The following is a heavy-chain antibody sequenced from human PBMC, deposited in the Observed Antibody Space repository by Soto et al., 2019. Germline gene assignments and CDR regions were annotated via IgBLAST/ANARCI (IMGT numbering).Heavy chain of an antibody. CDR3: ARVRPSEVRGVIITGSYFDY. J-gene: IGHJ4*02. CDR1: SGSISSSNW. Sequence: SETLSLTCAVSSGSISSSNWWSWVRQPPGKGLEWIGEIYHSGSTNYNPSLKSRVTISVDKSKNQFSLKLSSVTAADTAVYYCARVRPSEVRGVIITGSYFDYWGQGTLVTVSS. CDR2: IYHSGST. D-gene: IGHD3-10*01. V-gene: IGHV4-4*02.